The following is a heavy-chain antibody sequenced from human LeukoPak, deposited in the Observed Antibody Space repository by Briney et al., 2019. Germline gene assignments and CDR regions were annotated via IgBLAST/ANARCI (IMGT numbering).Heavy chain of an antibody. D-gene: IGHD2/OR15-2a*01. CDR1: GFTFSSYE. CDR2: ISSSGSTI. V-gene: IGHV3-48*03. CDR3: ARESLRIIDY. Sequence: GGSLRLSCAASGFTFSSYEMNCVRQAPGEGLEWVSYISSSGSTIYYADSVKGRFTISRDNAKNSLYLQMNSLRAEDTAVYYCARESLRIIDYWGQGTLVTVSS. J-gene: IGHJ4*02.